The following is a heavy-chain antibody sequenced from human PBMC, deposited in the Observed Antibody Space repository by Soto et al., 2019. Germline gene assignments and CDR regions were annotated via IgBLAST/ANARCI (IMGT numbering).Heavy chain of an antibody. J-gene: IGHJ5*02. Sequence: ASVKLSCKASGYTFTNYGISWVRQAPEQGLEWMGWISAYNGNTKYAQKLQGRVTMTTDTSTSTAYMELRSLRSDDTAVYYCARGVGSGSYYNQYNWFDPWGQGTLVTVSS. CDR2: ISAYNGNT. CDR3: ARGVGSGSYYNQYNWFDP. CDR1: GYTFTNYG. V-gene: IGHV1-18*01. D-gene: IGHD3-10*01.